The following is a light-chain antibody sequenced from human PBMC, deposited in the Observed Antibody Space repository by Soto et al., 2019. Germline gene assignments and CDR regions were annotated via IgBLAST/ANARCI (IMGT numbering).Light chain of an antibody. Sequence: DIQMTQSPSTLSGSVGDRVTITCLASQTISSWLAWYQQKPGKAPKLLIYDASSLESGVPSRFSGSGSGTEFTLTISSLQPDDFATYYCQQYYSYPPITFGQGTRLDIK. V-gene: IGKV1-5*01. CDR1: QTISSW. CDR2: DAS. CDR3: QQYYSYPPIT. J-gene: IGKJ5*01.